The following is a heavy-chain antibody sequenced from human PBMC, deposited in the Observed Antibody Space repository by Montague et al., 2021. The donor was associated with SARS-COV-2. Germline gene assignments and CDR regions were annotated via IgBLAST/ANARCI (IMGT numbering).Heavy chain of an antibody. CDR2: IYTSGST. CDR1: GGSISSGSYY. V-gene: IGHV4-61*02. J-gene: IGHJ6*02. D-gene: IGHD1-26*01. CDR3: AREDANGSYWRRGMDV. Sequence: TLSLTCTVSGGSISSGSYYWTWIRRPAGKGLEWIGRIYTSGSTNYNSSLKSLVTRSVDRSKNQFSLKLSSVTAADTAVYYCAREDANGSYWRRGMDVWGQGTTVTVSS.